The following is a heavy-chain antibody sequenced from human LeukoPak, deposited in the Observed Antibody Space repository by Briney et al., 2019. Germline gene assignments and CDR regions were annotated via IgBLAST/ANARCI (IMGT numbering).Heavy chain of an antibody. CDR3: ARGGSGYDSFYYYGMDV. CDR1: GGSISGYY. D-gene: IGHD5-12*01. CDR2: IYDSGST. V-gene: IGHV4-59*01. J-gene: IGHJ6*02. Sequence: SETLSLTCTVSGGSISGYYWSWTRQPPGKGLEWIGYIYDSGSTNYNPSLKSRVTISVDTSKNQFSLKLSSVTAADTAVYYCARGGSGYDSFYYYGMDVWGQGTTVTVSS.